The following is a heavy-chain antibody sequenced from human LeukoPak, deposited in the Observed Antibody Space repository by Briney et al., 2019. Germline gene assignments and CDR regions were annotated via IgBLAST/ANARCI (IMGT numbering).Heavy chain of an antibody. V-gene: IGHV1-69*05. D-gene: IGHD2-2*01. J-gene: IGHJ5*02. CDR2: IIPILGTA. CDR1: GGTFSSYA. Sequence: SVKVSCKASGGTFSSYAISWVRQAPGQGLEWMGGIIPILGTANYAQKFQGRVTITTDESTSTAYMELSSLRSEDTAVYYCARVLVPAATWFDPWGQGTLVTVSS. CDR3: ARVLVPAATWFDP.